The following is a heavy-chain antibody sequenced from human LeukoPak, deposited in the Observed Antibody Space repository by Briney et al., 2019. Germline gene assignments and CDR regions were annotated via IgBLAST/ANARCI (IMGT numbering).Heavy chain of an antibody. CDR1: GASISNYY. V-gene: IGHV4-59*01. D-gene: IGHD2-15*01. Sequence: PSETLSLTCTVSGASISNYYWSWIRQPPGKGLECIGFFDYSGNTNYSPSLKSRVTISVDTSKNQFSLKLTSVTAVDTAVYYCARGMGYCSAGSCYPFDFWGQGTLVTVSS. CDR3: ARGMGYCSAGSCYPFDF. CDR2: FDYSGNT. J-gene: IGHJ4*02.